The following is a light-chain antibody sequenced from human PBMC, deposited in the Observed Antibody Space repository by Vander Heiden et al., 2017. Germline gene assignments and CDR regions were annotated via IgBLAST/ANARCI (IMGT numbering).Light chain of an antibody. CDR2: GAS. V-gene: IGKV3-20*01. Sequence: EIVLTHSPGTLSLSPGERATLSCMASQSVSSSYLAWYQQKPGQAPRLLIYGASSRATGIPDRFSGSGSGTDFTLTISRLEPEDFAVYYCQQYGSSPMYTFGQGTKLEIK. CDR3: QQYGSSPMYT. CDR1: QSVSSSY. J-gene: IGKJ2*01.